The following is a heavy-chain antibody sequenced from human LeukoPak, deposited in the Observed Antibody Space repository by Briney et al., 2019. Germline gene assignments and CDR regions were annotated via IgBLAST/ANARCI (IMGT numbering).Heavy chain of an antibody. CDR1: GFTFSSYG. D-gene: IGHD2-2*01. CDR2: IRYDGSNE. V-gene: IGHV3-30*02. CDR3: AKDTSFCSRTSFYILLLDY. J-gene: IGHJ4*02. Sequence: GGSLRLSCAASGFTFSSYGVHWVRQAPGKGQEWVAFIRYDGSNEYYADSVKGRFTISRDNSKNTLYLQMNSLRAEDTAVYYCAKDTSFCSRTSFYILLLDYGGEGPLVTVPS.